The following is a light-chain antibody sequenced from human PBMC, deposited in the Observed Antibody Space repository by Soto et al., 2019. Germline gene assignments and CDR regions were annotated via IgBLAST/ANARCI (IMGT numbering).Light chain of an antibody. Sequence: DIQMTQSPSTLSASVGDRVTITCRASQNIRSWLAWYQQKPGKAPELLIYSASGLESGVPSRFSCSGSGTECTLAMGSLQADDFATYYCQEYNGNSGLTFGGGTKVEIK. CDR2: SAS. CDR1: QNIRSW. CDR3: QEYNGNSGLT. J-gene: IGKJ4*01. V-gene: IGKV1-5*03.